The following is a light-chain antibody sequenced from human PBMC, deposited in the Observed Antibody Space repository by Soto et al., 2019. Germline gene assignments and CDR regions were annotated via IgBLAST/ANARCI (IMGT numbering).Light chain of an antibody. CDR2: GAS. V-gene: IGKV3-15*01. J-gene: IGKJ4*01. CDR3: QQYNNWPPLT. CDR1: QSVASN. Sequence: EIVMTQSPATLSVSPGERATLSCRASQSVASNLAWYQQKPGRAPRLLISGASTRATGIPARFSGSGSGTEFTLTISSLQSEDFAIYYCQQYNNWPPLTFGGGTKVEIK.